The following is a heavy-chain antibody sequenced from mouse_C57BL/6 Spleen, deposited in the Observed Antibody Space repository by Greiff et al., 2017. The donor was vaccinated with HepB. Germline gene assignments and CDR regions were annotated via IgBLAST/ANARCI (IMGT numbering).Heavy chain of an antibody. CDR3: ARGEYYGSSSHSDY. J-gene: IGHJ2*01. Sequence: VQLQQSGAELVKPGASVKISCKASGYAFSSYWMNWVKQRPGKGLEWIGQIYPGDGDTNHNGKFKGKATLTADKSSSTAYMQLSSLTSEDSAVYFCARGEYYGSSSHSDYWGQGTTLTVSS. D-gene: IGHD1-1*01. CDR1: GYAFSSYW. V-gene: IGHV1-80*01. CDR2: IYPGDGDT.